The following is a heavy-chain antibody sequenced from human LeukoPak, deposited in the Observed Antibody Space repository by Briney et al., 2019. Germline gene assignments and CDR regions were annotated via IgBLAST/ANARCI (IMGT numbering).Heavy chain of an antibody. V-gene: IGHV4-34*01. D-gene: IGHD3-22*01. J-gene: IGHJ4*02. CDR3: GKDPYYYDSSGYYTDY. Sequence: SRVTISVDTSKNQFSLKLSSVTAADTAVYYCGKDPYYYDSSGYYTDYWGQGTLVTVSS.